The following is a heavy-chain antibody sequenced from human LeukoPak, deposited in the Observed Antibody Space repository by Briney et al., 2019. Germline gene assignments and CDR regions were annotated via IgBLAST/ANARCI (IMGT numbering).Heavy chain of an antibody. J-gene: IGHJ4*02. Sequence: GGSLRLSCAASGFTFSSYAMSWVRQAPGKGLEWVSIVSNSGGASTYYADSVKGRFTISRDNSKNTLYLQMNSLRAEDTAIYYCAKGVDFDYWGQGTLVTVSS. CDR2: VSNSGGAST. CDR1: GFTFSSYA. CDR3: AKGVDFDY. V-gene: IGHV3-23*01.